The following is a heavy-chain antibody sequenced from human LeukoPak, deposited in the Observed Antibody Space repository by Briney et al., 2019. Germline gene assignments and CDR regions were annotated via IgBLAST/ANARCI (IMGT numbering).Heavy chain of an antibody. CDR1: GFTFSNFG. V-gene: IGHV3-33*01. CDR2: IWGDASRR. J-gene: IGHJ3*01. CDR3: ARDDTAEDNAFDL. D-gene: IGHD3-22*01. Sequence: GGPLRLSCAASGFTFSNFGMHWVRQTPGKRLEWLAVIWGDASRRIHSDSVKGRFTISKDNSKNILYLQMDSLRVEDTAVYDCARDDTAEDNAFDLWGQGTMLTVSS.